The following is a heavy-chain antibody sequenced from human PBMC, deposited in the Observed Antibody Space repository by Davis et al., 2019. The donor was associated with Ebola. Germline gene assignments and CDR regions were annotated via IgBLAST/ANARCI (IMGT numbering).Heavy chain of an antibody. J-gene: IGHJ4*02. Sequence: PSETLSLTCTVSGVSISNSGYYWTWIRQPPGKGLEWIGFIFYSGSTSYNPSLKSRLTFSVDTSKNQFSLKLTSLTAADTAVYYCARASIFGHRSGIDYWGRGTLVTVSS. D-gene: IGHD3/OR15-3a*01. CDR2: IFYSGST. V-gene: IGHV4-31*03. CDR3: ARASIFGHRSGIDY. CDR1: GVSISNSGYY.